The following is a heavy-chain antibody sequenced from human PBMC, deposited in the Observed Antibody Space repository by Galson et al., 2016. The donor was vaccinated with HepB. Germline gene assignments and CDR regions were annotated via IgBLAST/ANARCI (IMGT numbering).Heavy chain of an antibody. J-gene: IGHJ4*02. V-gene: IGHV3-7*01. D-gene: IGHD2-21*01. Sequence: SLRLSCAASGFNFSTFWMTWVRQAPGKGLEWVASANQEGSVKGSVDSVKGRFTLSRDNYKNTLFLQMNGLRPADTAVYYCARDVTAYCAGHCPTPLDYWGQGTLVAVSS. CDR1: GFNFSTFW. CDR3: ARDVTAYCAGHCPTPLDY. CDR2: ANQEGSVK.